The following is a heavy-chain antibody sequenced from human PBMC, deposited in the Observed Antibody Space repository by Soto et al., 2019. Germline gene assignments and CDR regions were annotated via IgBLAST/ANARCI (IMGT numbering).Heavy chain of an antibody. Sequence: GGSLRLSCAASGFTFSSYGMHWVRQAPGKGLEWVAVISYDGSNKYYADSVKGRFTISRDNSKNTLYLQMNSLRAEDTAVYYCAKDYCSSTSCWLQYFYYYYYYGMDVWGQGTTVTVSS. V-gene: IGHV3-30*18. CDR1: GFTFSSYG. D-gene: IGHD2-2*01. CDR2: ISYDGSNK. J-gene: IGHJ6*02. CDR3: AKDYCSSTSCWLQYFYYYYYYGMDV.